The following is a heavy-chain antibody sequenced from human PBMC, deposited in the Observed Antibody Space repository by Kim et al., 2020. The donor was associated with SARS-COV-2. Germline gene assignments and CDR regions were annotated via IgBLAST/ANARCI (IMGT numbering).Heavy chain of an antibody. CDR2: INAGNGNT. CDR1: GYTFTSYA. Sequence: ASVKVSCKASGYTFTSYAMHWVRQAPGQRLEWMGWINAGNGNTKYSQKFQGRVTITRDTSASTAYMELSSLRSEDTAVYYCARIRGPYCSGGSCYSPSAYLIYWGQGTLVTVSS. V-gene: IGHV1-3*01. J-gene: IGHJ4*02. D-gene: IGHD2-15*01. CDR3: ARIRGPYCSGGSCYSPSAYLIY.